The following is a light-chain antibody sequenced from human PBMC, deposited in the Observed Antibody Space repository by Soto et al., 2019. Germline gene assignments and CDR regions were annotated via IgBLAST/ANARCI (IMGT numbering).Light chain of an antibody. CDR3: SSYAGSNNFGV. J-gene: IGLJ1*01. CDR2: EVS. CDR1: SSDVGGYNY. V-gene: IGLV2-8*01. Sequence: QSVLTQSPSASGSPVQSVTTSCTRTSSDVGGYNYVSWYQQHPGKAPKPMIYEVSKRPSGVPDRFSGSKSGNTASLTVSGLQAEDEADYYCSSYAGSNNFGVFGTGTKVTVL.